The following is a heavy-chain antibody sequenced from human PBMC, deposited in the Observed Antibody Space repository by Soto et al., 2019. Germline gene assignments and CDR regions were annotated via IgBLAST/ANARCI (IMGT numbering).Heavy chain of an antibody. J-gene: IGHJ4*02. CDR2: FDPEDGET. Sequence: ASVKVSCKVSGYTLTELSMHWVRQAPGKGLEWMGGFDPEDGETIYAQKFQGRVTMTEDTSTDTAYMELSSLRSEDTAVYYCASFFDRLLLIAVRAQRSLVPVSS. V-gene: IGHV1-24*01. CDR1: GYTLTELS. CDR3: ASFFDRLLLIAV. D-gene: IGHD3-9*01.